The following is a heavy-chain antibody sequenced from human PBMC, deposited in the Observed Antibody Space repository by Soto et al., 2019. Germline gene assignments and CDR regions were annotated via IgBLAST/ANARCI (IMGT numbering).Heavy chain of an antibody. J-gene: IGHJ2*01. V-gene: IGHV4-59*08. D-gene: IGHD6-19*01. CDR2: IYHSGDT. Sequence: QVQLQESGPGLVKPSETLSLTCTVSGGAISSYYWSWIRQSPGKGLEWIGYIYHSGDTSYNPSLKRRLTMSVDTSKIQFSLKLTSVTAADTAVYYCARRSGWSWYFELWGRGTLVTVSS. CDR3: ARRSGWSWYFEL. CDR1: GGAISSYY.